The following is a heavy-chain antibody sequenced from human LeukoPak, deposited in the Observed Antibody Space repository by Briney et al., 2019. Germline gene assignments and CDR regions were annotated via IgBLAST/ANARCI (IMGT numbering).Heavy chain of an antibody. V-gene: IGHV4-4*07. CDR1: GGSISSYY. CDR3: ARGRPSGYLLSPSYYFDY. CDR2: IYTSGST. J-gene: IGHJ4*02. D-gene: IGHD3-22*01. Sequence: PSETLSLTCTVSGGSISSYYWSWIRQPAGKGLEWIGRIYTSGSTNYNPSLKSRVTMSLDTSKNQFSLKLSSVTAADTAVYYCARGRPSGYLLSPSYYFDYWGQGTLVTVSS.